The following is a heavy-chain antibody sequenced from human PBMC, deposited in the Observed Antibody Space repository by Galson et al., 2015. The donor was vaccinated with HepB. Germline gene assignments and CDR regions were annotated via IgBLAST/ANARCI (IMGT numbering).Heavy chain of an antibody. CDR2: INPSGGNT. V-gene: IGHV1-46*01. CDR3: ARATHDSSGYYPINFDN. D-gene: IGHD3-22*01. CDR1: GYTFTAYY. Sequence: SVKVSCKASGYTFTAYYVSWVRQAPGQGLEWMGIINPSGGNTNYAQRFQGGVTMTRDTSTSTVYMELISLRSEDTAVYYCARATHDSSGYYPINFDNWGQGTLVTVSS. J-gene: IGHJ4*02.